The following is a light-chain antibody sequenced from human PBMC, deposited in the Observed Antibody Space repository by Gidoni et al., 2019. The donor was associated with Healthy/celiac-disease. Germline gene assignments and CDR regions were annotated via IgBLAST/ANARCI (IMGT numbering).Light chain of an antibody. V-gene: IGLV2-14*01. CDR2: EVS. CDR1: SSAVGGYNY. Sequence: QSALTQPAPVSGSPGQSITISCTGTSSAVGGYNYVSWYQQHPGKAPKLMIYEVSNRPSGVPDRFSGSKSGNTASLTISGLQAEDEADYYCSSYTSSSTYVFGTGTKVTVL. CDR3: SSYTSSSTYV. J-gene: IGLJ1*01.